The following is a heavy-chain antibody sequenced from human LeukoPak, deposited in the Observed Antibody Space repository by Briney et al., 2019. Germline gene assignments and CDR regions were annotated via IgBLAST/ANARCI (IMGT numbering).Heavy chain of an antibody. D-gene: IGHD2-2*01. Sequence: WASVKVSCKASGGTFSSYAISWVRQAPGQGLEWMGGIIPIFGTANYAQKFQGRVTITADESTSTAYMELSSLRSEDTAVYYCASVDQLRKGPFDYWGQGTLVTVSS. V-gene: IGHV1-69*13. CDR2: IIPIFGTA. CDR3: ASVDQLRKGPFDY. J-gene: IGHJ4*02. CDR1: GGTFSSYA.